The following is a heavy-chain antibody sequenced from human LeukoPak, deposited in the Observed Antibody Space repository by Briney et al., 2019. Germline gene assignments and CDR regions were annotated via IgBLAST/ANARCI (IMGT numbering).Heavy chain of an antibody. Sequence: PGGSLRLSCAASGFTFSSYEMNWVRQAPGKGLEWVSYISSSGSTIYYADSVKGRFTISRDNAKSSLYLQMNSLRAEDTAVYYCARGEYNWNYIGGYYYYMDVWGKGTTVTVSS. J-gene: IGHJ6*03. CDR2: ISSSGSTI. CDR1: GFTFSSYE. V-gene: IGHV3-48*03. D-gene: IGHD1-7*01. CDR3: ARGEYNWNYIGGYYYYMDV.